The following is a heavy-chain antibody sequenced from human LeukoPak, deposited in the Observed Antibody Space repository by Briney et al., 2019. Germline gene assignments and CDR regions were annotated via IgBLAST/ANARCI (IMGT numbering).Heavy chain of an antibody. D-gene: IGHD3-22*01. CDR2: ISSSSSTI. Sequence: QSGGSLRLSCAAPGFTFSSYSMNWVRQAPGKGLEWVSYISSSSSTIYYADSVKGRFTISRDNAKNSLYLQMNSLRAEDTAVYYCARDITMIVADWGQGTLVTVSS. CDR3: ARDITMIVAD. CDR1: GFTFSSYS. V-gene: IGHV3-48*04. J-gene: IGHJ4*02.